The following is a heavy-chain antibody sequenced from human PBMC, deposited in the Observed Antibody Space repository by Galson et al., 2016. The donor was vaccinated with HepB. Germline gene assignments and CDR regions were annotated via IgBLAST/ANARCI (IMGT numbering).Heavy chain of an antibody. J-gene: IGHJ3*02. V-gene: IGHV3-23*01. CDR3: AKSQPGYSSGWYTLPIDAFDI. Sequence: SLRLSCAASGFTFSSYAMSWVRQAPGKGLEWVSTISGSGYNTYYADSVKGRFTISRDNSKHTLYLQMNSLRAEDTAVYYWAKSQPGYSSGWYTLPIDAFDIWGQGTMVTVSS. D-gene: IGHD6-19*01. CDR2: ISGSGYNT. CDR1: GFTFSSYA.